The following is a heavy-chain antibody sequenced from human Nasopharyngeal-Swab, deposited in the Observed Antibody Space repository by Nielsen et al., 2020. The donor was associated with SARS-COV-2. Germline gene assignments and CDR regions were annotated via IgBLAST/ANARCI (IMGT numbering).Heavy chain of an antibody. V-gene: IGHV3-21*01. CDR2: TSSRSGDI. Sequence: WIRQPPGKGLEWVSSTSSRSGDISYTDSVKGRFSISRDNAKNSLYLQMNSLRVEDTAVYYRARDLEGIFDHWGQGALVTVSS. D-gene: IGHD6-13*01. CDR3: ARDLEGIFDH. J-gene: IGHJ4*02.